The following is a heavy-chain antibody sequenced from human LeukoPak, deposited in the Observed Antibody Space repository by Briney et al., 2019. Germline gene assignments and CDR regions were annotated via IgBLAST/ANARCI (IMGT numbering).Heavy chain of an antibody. Sequence: SETLSLTCTVSGGSISSGGYYWSWIRQHPGKGLEWIGYIYYSGSTYYNPSLRSRVTISVDTSKNQFSLKLSSVTAADTAVYYCARDLTMPPHYYDSSGYLDWGQGTPVTVSS. J-gene: IGHJ4*02. V-gene: IGHV4-31*03. CDR2: IYYSGST. D-gene: IGHD3-22*01. CDR3: ARDLTMPPHYYDSSGYLD. CDR1: GGSISSGGYY.